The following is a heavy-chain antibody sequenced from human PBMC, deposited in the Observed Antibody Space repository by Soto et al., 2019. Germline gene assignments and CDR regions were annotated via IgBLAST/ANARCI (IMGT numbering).Heavy chain of an antibody. D-gene: IGHD3-22*01. J-gene: IGHJ4*02. CDR3: AKDHEENYYDSSGYYWDY. CDR1: GFTFSSYA. CDR2: ISGSGGST. Sequence: GGSLRLSCAASGFTFSSYAMSWVRQAPGKGLEWVSAISGSGGSTYYVDSVKGRFTISRDNSKNTLYLQMNSLRAEDTALYYCAKDHEENYYDSSGYYWDYWGQGTLVTVSS. V-gene: IGHV3-23*01.